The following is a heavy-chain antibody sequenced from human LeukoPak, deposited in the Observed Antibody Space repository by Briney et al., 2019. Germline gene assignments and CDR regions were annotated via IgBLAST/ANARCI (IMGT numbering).Heavy chain of an antibody. CDR1: GYTFTGYY. V-gene: IGHV1-3*01. J-gene: IGHJ5*02. Sequence: ASVKVSCKASGYTFTGYYMHWVRQAPGQRLEWMGWINADSGDTKYSQKFQGRVTITRGTSASTAYMELSSLRSEDTAVYYCVVKTTPVAGTRGGFRLDPLSSWFDPWGQGTLVTVSS. D-gene: IGHD6-19*01. CDR2: INADSGDT. CDR3: VVKTTPVAGTRGGFRLDPLSSWFDP.